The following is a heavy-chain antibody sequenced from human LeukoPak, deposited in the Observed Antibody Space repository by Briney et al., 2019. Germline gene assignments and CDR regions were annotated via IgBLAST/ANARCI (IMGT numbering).Heavy chain of an antibody. D-gene: IGHD1-26*01. CDR1: GGSISSSSYY. Sequence: SETLSLTCTVSGGSISSSSYYWGWIRQPPGKGLEWIGSIYYSGSTYYNPSLKSRVTISVDTSKNQFSLKLSSVTAADTAVYYCARDLVGGGVYWGQGTLVTVSS. V-gene: IGHV4-39*07. CDR3: ARDLVGGGVY. J-gene: IGHJ4*02. CDR2: IYYSGST.